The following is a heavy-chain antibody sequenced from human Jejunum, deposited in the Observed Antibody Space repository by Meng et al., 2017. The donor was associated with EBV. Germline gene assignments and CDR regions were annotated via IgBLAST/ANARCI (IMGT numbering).Heavy chain of an antibody. Sequence: QVQVHGAGPGLVQPSGTLSLTCAVSGASISSSHWWSWVRQAPGEGLEWIGEIYYTGRTNYNPSLRSRVSMSIDKSKNQFSLNLNSVTVADTAVYYCATSMSGYSYGYSWGQGTLVTVSS. V-gene: IGHV4-4*02. D-gene: IGHD5-12*01. CDR3: ATSMSGYSYGYS. CDR1: GASISSSHW. CDR2: IYYTGRT. J-gene: IGHJ5*02.